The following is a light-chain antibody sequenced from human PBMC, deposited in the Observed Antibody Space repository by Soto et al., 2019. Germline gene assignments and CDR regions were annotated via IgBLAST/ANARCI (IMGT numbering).Light chain of an antibody. Sequence: EIVLTQSPGTLSLSPGERASLSCGASQSVSSTYLAWYQQKPGQAPRLLIYATSTRATGIPDRFSGSGSGTDFTLTISRLEPEDFAVYYCQQYGSSLWTFGQGTKVEIK. J-gene: IGKJ1*01. CDR3: QQYGSSLWT. V-gene: IGKV3-20*01. CDR2: ATS. CDR1: QSVSSTY.